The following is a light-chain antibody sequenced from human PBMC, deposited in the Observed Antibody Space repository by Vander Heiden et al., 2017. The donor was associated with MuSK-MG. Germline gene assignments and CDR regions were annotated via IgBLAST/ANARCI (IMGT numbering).Light chain of an antibody. CDR2: RNN. Sequence: QSVLTQPPSASGTPGQRVPSPCSGSSSNIGSNTENWYQQLPETAPNLISFRNNQRPSGFPDRFSGSKSGTSASLAISGLQSEDEADYYCAAWDDSLNGPVFGGGTKLTVL. V-gene: IGLV1-44*01. CDR1: SSNIGSNT. CDR3: AAWDDSLNGPV. J-gene: IGLJ2*01.